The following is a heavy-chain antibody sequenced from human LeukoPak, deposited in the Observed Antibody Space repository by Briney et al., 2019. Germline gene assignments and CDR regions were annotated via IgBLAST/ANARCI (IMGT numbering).Heavy chain of an antibody. CDR3: ARDDGFSCYSY. CDR2: INLDGSDK. J-gene: IGHJ4*02. D-gene: IGHD3/OR15-3a*01. CDR1: GFTFSTYW. Sequence: GGSLRLSCAASGFTFSTYWVTWVRQAPGKGLEWVANINLDGSDKYYVDSVKGRFTISRDNAKNSLYLQMNSLTVEDTAVYYCARDDGFSCYSYWGQGTPVTVSS. V-gene: IGHV3-7*01.